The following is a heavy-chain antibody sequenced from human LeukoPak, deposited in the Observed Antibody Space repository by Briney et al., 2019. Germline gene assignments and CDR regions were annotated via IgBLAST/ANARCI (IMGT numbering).Heavy chain of an antibody. V-gene: IGHV1-69*05. J-gene: IGHJ5*02. CDR3: ASGVLSSSSGLGLMFDP. D-gene: IGHD6-13*01. CDR1: GGTFSSYA. Sequence: EATVKVSCKASGGTFSSYAISWVRQAPGQGLEWMGRIIPIFGTANYAQKFQGRVTITTDESTSTAYMELSSLRSEDTAVYYCASGVLSSSSGLGLMFDPWGQGTLVTVSS. CDR2: IIPIFGTA.